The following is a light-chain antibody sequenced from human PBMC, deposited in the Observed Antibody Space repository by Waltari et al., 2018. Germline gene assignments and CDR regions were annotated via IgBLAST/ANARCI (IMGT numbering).Light chain of an antibody. Sequence: IVLTQSPATLSLSPGERAIRACRASESVRGSLAWYQQKPGQAPRLLIFDASKRASGIPARFSGSGSGTDFTLTISGLESEDFAVYFCQQRTNWPGVTFGGGTKVEIK. J-gene: IGKJ4*01. CDR1: ESVRGS. CDR2: DAS. V-gene: IGKV3-11*01. CDR3: QQRTNWPGVT.